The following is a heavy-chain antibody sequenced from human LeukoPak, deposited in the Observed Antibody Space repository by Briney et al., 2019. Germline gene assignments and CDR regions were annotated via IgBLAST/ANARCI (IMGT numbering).Heavy chain of an antibody. CDR1: GFTFSSYW. CDR3: AKERVLWFGEPWDY. V-gene: IGHV3-23*01. J-gene: IGHJ4*02. CDR2: ISGSGGST. Sequence: GGSLRLSCAASGFTFSSYWMSWVRQAPGKGLEWVSAISGSGGSTYYADSVKGRFTISRDNSKNTLYLQMNSLRAEDTAVYYCAKERVLWFGEPWDYWGQGTLVTVSS. D-gene: IGHD3-10*01.